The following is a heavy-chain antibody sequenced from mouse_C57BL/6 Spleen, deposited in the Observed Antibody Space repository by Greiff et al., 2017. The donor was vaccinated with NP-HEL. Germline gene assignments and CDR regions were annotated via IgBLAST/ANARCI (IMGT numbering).Heavy chain of an antibody. CDR2: IYPGDGDT. D-gene: IGHD3-3*01. CDR1: GYAFSSSW. J-gene: IGHJ1*03. V-gene: IGHV1-82*01. Sequence: QVQLQQSGPELVKPGASVKISCKASGYAFSSSWMNWVKQRPGKGLEWIGRIYPGDGDTNYNGKFKGKATLTADKSSSTAYMQLSSLTSEASAVYVCAREGAGWYFDVWGTGTTVTVSS. CDR3: AREGAGWYFDV.